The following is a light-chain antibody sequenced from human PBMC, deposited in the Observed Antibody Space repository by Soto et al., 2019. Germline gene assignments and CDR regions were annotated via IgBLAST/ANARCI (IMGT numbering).Light chain of an antibody. J-gene: IGLJ2*01. CDR2: SNN. V-gene: IGLV1-44*01. CDR1: NSNIGSNS. CDR3: AAWDDSLDGHVV. Sequence: QSVLTQPPSASGTPGQRVTISCSGTNSNIGSNSVHWYQQLPGTAPKLLIFSNNQRPSGVPDRFSGSKSGTSASLAISGLQSEGEADYYCAAWDDSLDGHVVFGGGTKLTVL.